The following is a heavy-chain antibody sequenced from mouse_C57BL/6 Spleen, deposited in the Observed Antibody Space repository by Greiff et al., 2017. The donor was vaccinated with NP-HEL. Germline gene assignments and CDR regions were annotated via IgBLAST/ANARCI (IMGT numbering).Heavy chain of an antibody. CDR2: ISSGSSTI. Sequence: EVQRVESGGGLVKPGGSLKLSCAASGFTFSDYGMHWVRQAPEKGLEWVAYISSGSSTIYYADTVKGRFTISRDNAKNTLFLQMTSLRSEDTAMYYCARSHYYGSSPFAYWGQGTLVTVSA. CDR1: GFTFSDYG. CDR3: ARSHYYGSSPFAY. D-gene: IGHD1-1*01. V-gene: IGHV5-17*01. J-gene: IGHJ3*01.